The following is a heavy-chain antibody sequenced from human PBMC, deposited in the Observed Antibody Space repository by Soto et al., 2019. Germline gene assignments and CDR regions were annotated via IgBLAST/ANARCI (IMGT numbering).Heavy chain of an antibody. CDR3: ARERYQVISDGMDV. Sequence: QVQLVQSGADVKTPGASVRVSCKASGYTFTGYCVHWVREAPGQGLVWMGWINPETGGTSYAQKFQGRVTLSRDTSINTAHLELSRLRFDDAAVYFCARERYQVISDGMDVWGQGTTVTVSS. CDR2: INPETGGT. J-gene: IGHJ6*02. V-gene: IGHV1-2*02. D-gene: IGHD2-2*01. CDR1: GYTFTGYC.